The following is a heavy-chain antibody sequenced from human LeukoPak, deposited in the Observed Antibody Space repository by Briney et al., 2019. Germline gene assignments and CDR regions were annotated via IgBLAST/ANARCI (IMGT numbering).Heavy chain of an antibody. CDR3: ARLRSSSWYNGYYYYGMDV. D-gene: IGHD6-13*01. Sequence: GGSLRLSCAASGFTFSSYSMNWVRQAPGKGLEWVSSISSSSSYIYYADSVKGRFTISRDNAKNSLYLQMNSLRAGDTAVYYCARLRSSSWYNGYYYYGMDVWGQGTTVTVSS. V-gene: IGHV3-21*01. J-gene: IGHJ6*02. CDR1: GFTFSSYS. CDR2: ISSSSSYI.